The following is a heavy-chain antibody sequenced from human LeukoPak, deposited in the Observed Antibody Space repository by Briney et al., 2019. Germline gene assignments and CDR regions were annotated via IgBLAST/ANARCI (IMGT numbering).Heavy chain of an antibody. CDR2: ISAYNGNT. D-gene: IGHD2-2*01. CDR3: ARDRPAATGVYYYYGMDV. J-gene: IGHJ6*02. V-gene: IGHV1-18*01. Sequence: GASVKVSFKASGYTFTSYGISWVRQAPGQGLEWMGWISAYNGNTNYAQKLQGRVTMTTDTSTSTAYMELRSLRSDDTAVYYCARDRPAATGVYYYYGMDVWGQGTTVIVSS. CDR1: GYTFTSYG.